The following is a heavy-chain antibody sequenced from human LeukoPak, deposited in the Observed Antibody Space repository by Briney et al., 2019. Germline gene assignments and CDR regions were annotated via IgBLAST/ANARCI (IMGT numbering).Heavy chain of an antibody. V-gene: IGHV1-46*01. CDR3: ATAGGIIGFFDL. J-gene: IGHJ2*01. Sequence: ASVKVSCKASGYTFTTKYIHWVRQAPGQGLDWMGIINPGGGSTTYAQKFQGRVTMTRDTSTSTVYMELSGLRSEDTALYYCATAGGIIGFFDLWGRGTLVTVSS. CDR1: GYTFTTKY. D-gene: IGHD3-16*01. CDR2: INPGGGST.